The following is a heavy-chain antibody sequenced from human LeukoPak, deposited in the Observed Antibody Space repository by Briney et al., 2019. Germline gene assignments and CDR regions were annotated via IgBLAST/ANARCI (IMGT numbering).Heavy chain of an antibody. D-gene: IGHD1-26*01. CDR3: AREKTYSGSRLDY. Sequence: GGSLRLSCAASGFTFSSYEMNWVRQAPGKGLEWVSYISSSGRTIYYADSVKGRFTISRDNAKNSLYLQMNSLRAEDTAVYYCAREKTYSGSRLDYWGQGTLVTVSS. V-gene: IGHV3-48*03. CDR1: GFTFSSYE. J-gene: IGHJ4*02. CDR2: ISSSGRTI.